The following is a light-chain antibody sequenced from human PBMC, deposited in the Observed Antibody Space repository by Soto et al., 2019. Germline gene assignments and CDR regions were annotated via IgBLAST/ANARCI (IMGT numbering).Light chain of an antibody. CDR3: QQYNTYSGT. Sequence: DIQMTQSPSTLSASVGDRVTITCRASQSISSWLAWYQQKPGQAPKLLIYDASSLESGVPSRFRGSGSGTDFTLTISSLKPDDFGTYYCQQYNTYSGTFGQGTKVDIK. CDR2: DAS. V-gene: IGKV1-5*01. CDR1: QSISSW. J-gene: IGKJ1*01.